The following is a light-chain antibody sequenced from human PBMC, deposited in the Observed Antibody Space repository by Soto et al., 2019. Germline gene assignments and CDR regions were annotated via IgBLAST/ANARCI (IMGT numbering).Light chain of an antibody. CDR3: QQYNNWPPAT. Sequence: EVVISQSPATLSVSPGERATLSCRAGQSVSSNLAWYQQKPGQAPRLLIYGASTRATGIPARFSGSGSGTEFTLTISSLQSEDFAVYYCQQYNNWPPATFGQGTKVDIK. J-gene: IGKJ1*01. CDR2: GAS. CDR1: QSVSSN. V-gene: IGKV3-15*01.